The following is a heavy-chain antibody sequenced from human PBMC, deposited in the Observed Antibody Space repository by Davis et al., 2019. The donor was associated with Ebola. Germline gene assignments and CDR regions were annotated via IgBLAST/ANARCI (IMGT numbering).Heavy chain of an antibody. J-gene: IGHJ5*02. D-gene: IGHD6-19*01. Sequence: MPGGSLRLSCTVSGGSISSSSYYWGWIRQPPGKGLEWIGSIYYSGSTYYNPSLKSRVTISVDTSKNQFSLKLSSVTAADTAVYYCAREIAVAGTWGTNWFDPWGQGTLVTVSS. CDR2: IYYSGST. CDR1: GGSISSSSYY. CDR3: AREIAVAGTWGTNWFDP. V-gene: IGHV4-39*01.